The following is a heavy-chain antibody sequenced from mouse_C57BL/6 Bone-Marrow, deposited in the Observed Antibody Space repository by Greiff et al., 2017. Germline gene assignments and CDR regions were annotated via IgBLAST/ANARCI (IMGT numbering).Heavy chain of an antibody. CDR2: IHPNSGST. CDR1: GYAFTNYL. CDR3: ARPPYGSSFFDY. J-gene: IGHJ2*01. D-gene: IGHD1-1*01. V-gene: IGHV1-54*02. Sequence: VQLQQSGAELVRPGTSVKVSCKASGYAFTNYLIEWVKQRPGQGLEWIGMIHPNSGSTNYNEKFKSKATLTVDKSSNTAYMQLSSLTSEDSAVYYCARPPYGSSFFDYWGQGTTLTVSS.